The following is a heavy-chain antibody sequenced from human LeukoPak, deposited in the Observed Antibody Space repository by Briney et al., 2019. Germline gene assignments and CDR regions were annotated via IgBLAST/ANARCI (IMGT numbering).Heavy chain of an antibody. V-gene: IGHV3-21*01. Sequence: GGSLRLSCSASGFTFSSYGMNWVRQAPGKGLEWVSSISSSSTYIYYADSLQGRFTISRDNARNSLYLQMNSLRAEDTAVYYCARDSGNYHYDMDVWGQGTTVIVSS. J-gene: IGHJ6*02. D-gene: IGHD3-10*01. CDR2: ISSSSTYI. CDR1: GFTFSSYG. CDR3: ARDSGNYHYDMDV.